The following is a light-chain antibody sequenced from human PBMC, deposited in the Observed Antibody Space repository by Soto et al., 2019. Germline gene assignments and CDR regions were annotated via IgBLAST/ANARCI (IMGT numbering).Light chain of an antibody. CDR2: DAS. CDR1: QSVSSY. Sequence: EIVLTQSPATLSLSPGERATLSCRASQSVSSYLAWYQQKPGQAPRLLIYDASNRATGIPVRFSGSGSGTDFTLTISSLEPEDFAVYYCQQRGTFGQGTKV. CDR3: QQRGT. V-gene: IGKV3-11*01. J-gene: IGKJ1*01.